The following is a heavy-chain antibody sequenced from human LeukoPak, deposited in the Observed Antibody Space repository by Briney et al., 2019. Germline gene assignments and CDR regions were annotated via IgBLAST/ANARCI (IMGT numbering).Heavy chain of an antibody. CDR2: IYYSGST. CDR1: GGSISSYY. D-gene: IGHD1-26*01. V-gene: IGHV4-59*01. J-gene: IGHJ4*02. CDR3: ARDVGATPGYFDY. Sequence: SETLSLTCTVSGGSISSYYWSWIRQPPGRGLEWIGYIYYSGSTNYNSSFKSRVTISIDTSKNQFSLKLSSVTAADTAVYYCARDVGATPGYFDYWGQGTLVTVSS.